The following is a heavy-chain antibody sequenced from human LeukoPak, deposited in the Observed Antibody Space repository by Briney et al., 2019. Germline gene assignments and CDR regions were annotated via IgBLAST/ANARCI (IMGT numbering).Heavy chain of an antibody. Sequence: GGSLRLSCAASGFTFSGSAMHWVRQASGKGLEWVGRIRSKANSYATAYAASVKGRFTISRDDSKNTAYLQMNSLKTEDTAVYYCTRESSFFYYYYGMDVWGQGTTVTVSS. D-gene: IGHD3-3*01. V-gene: IGHV3-73*01. J-gene: IGHJ6*02. CDR2: IRSKANSYAT. CDR3: TRESSFFYYYYGMDV. CDR1: GFTFSGSA.